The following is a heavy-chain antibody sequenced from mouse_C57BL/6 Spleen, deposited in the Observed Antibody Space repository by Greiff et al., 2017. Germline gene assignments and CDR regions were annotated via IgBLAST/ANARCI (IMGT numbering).Heavy chain of an antibody. V-gene: IGHV1-55*01. CDR3: AKVYGNYAMDY. D-gene: IGHD2-1*01. CDR1: GYTFTSYW. J-gene: IGHJ4*01. Sequence: QVQLQQPGAELVKPGASVKMSCKASGYTFTSYWITWVKQRPGQGLEWIGDIYPGSGSTNYNEKFKSKATLTLDTSSSTAYMQLSSLTSEDSAVYYCAKVYGNYAMDYWGQGTSVTVSS. CDR2: IYPGSGST.